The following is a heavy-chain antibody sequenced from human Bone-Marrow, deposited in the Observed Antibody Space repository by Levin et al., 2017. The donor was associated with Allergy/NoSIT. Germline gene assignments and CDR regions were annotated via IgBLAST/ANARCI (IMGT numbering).Heavy chain of an antibody. CDR3: ARNRIIVSGGNDYYYGMDV. CDR1: GGSVSSGTYY. D-gene: IGHD5/OR15-5a*01. CDR2: INYRGAT. J-gene: IGHJ6*02. V-gene: IGHV4-61*01. Sequence: PGGSLRLSCSVSGGSVSSGTYYWSWIRRPPGKGLEWIGYINYRGATKYNPSLKSRVAISVDMSKNEFSLKMTSVTAADTAMYYCARNRIIVSGGNDYYYGMDVWGPGTTVTVSS.